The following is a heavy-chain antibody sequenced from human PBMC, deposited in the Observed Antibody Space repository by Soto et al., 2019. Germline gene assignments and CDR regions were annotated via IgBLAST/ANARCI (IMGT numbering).Heavy chain of an antibody. Sequence: QVQLVQSGAEVKKPGASVKVSCKASGYTFTSYEINWVRQATGQGLEWVGWMNPNSGDTGYAQKFQGRVTMTRNTSISTAYMELSSLRSEDTAVYYCARGELLWFGELLRWGQGTLVTVYS. D-gene: IGHD3-10*01. CDR1: GYTFTSYE. CDR2: MNPNSGDT. CDR3: ARGELLWFGELLR. J-gene: IGHJ4*02. V-gene: IGHV1-8*01.